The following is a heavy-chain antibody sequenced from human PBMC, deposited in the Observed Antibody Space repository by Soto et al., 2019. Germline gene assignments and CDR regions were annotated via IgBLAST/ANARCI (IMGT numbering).Heavy chain of an antibody. V-gene: IGHV3-30*03. CDR2: ISYDGSNK. CDR1: GFTFSSYG. J-gene: IGHJ4*02. Sequence: QVQLVESGGGVVQPGRSLRLSCAASGFTFSSYGMHWVRQAPGKGLEWVAVISYDGSNKYYADSVKGRFTISRDNSKNTLYLQMNSLRAEDTAVYYCAILSITGTTDDFDYWDQGTLVTVSS. D-gene: IGHD1-7*01. CDR3: AILSITGTTDDFDY.